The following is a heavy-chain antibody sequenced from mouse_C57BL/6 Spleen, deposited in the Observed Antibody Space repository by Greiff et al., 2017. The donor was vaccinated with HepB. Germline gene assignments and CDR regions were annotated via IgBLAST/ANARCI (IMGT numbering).Heavy chain of an antibody. D-gene: IGHD1-1*01. Sequence: EVQGVESGGDLVKPGGSLKLSCAASGFTFSSYGMSWVRQTPDKRLEWVATISSGGSYTYYPDSVKGRFTISRDNAKNTLYLQMSSLKSEDTAMYYCAVTTVVAGHYAMDYWGQGTSVTVSS. V-gene: IGHV5-6*01. CDR1: GFTFSSYG. CDR3: AVTTVVAGHYAMDY. CDR2: ISSGGSYT. J-gene: IGHJ4*01.